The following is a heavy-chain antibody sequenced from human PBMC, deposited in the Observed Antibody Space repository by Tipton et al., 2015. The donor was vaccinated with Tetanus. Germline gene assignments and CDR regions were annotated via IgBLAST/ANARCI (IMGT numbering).Heavy chain of an antibody. CDR3: ARGSGELSFARAGFDY. Sequence: TFDDYAMHWVRQAPGKGLEWIGYIYYSGSTYYNPSLKSRVTISVDTSKNQFSLKLSSVTAADTAVYYCARGSGELSFARAGFDYWGQGTLVTVSS. J-gene: IGHJ4*02. CDR1: TFDDYA. CDR2: IYYSGST. D-gene: IGHD3-16*02. V-gene: IGHV4-31*02.